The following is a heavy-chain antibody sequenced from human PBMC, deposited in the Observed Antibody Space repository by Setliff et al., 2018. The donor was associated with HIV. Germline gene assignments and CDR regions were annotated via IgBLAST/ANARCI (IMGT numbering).Heavy chain of an antibody. CDR2: LHLSGDT. V-gene: IGHV4-61*02. D-gene: IGHD3-10*01. CDR1: GDSINSGTYY. CDR3: ARDNSYYYGSGSHYWYGMDV. Sequence: SETLSLTCTVSGDSINSGTYYWSWIRQPAGKGLEWIGRLHLSGDTNYNPSLKSRVTMSIDTAKNQFPLELGSVTAADTAAYYCARDNSYYYGSGSHYWYGMDVWGQGTTVTVSS. J-gene: IGHJ6*01.